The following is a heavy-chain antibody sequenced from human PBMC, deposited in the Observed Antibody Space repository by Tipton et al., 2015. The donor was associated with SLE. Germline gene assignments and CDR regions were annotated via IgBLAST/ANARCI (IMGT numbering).Heavy chain of an antibody. V-gene: IGHV3-30*18. CDR1: GFTFSSYG. Sequence: RSLRLSCAASGFTFSSYGMHWVRQAPGKGLEWVAVISYDGSNKYYADSVKGRFTISRDNSKNTLYVQMNSLRAEDTAVYYCAKEHWGSPTLWYFDLWGRGTLVTVSS. CDR2: ISYDGSNK. D-gene: IGHD7-27*01. J-gene: IGHJ2*01. CDR3: AKEHWGSPTLWYFDL.